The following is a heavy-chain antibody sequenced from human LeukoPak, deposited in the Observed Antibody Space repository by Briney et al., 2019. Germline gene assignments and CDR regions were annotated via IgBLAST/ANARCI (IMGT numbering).Heavy chain of an antibody. CDR1: GFTFSDHY. J-gene: IGHJ4*02. CDR3: TRGGQEYDSSGYFPFDY. V-gene: IGHV3-72*01. CDR2: SRNKANSYIT. D-gene: IGHD3-22*01. Sequence: GGSLRLSCAVSGFTFSDHYMDWVRQAPGKGLEWVGRSRNKANSYITEYAASVKGRFTISRDDSKSSLYLQMNSLKTEDTAVYYCTRGGQEYDSSGYFPFDYWGQGALVTVSS.